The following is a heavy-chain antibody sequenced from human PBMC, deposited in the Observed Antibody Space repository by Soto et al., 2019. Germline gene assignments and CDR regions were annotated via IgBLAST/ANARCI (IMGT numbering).Heavy chain of an antibody. CDR3: ARNCISTSCPYYYYGMDV. Sequence: GASVKVSCKASGYTFTSYDINWVRQATGQGLEWMGWISAYNGNTNYAQKLQGRVTMTTDTSTSTAYMELRSLRSDDTAVYYCARNCISTSCPYYYYGMDVWGQGTTVTVSS. V-gene: IGHV1-18*01. D-gene: IGHD2-2*01. CDR1: GYTFTSYD. J-gene: IGHJ6*02. CDR2: ISAYNGNT.